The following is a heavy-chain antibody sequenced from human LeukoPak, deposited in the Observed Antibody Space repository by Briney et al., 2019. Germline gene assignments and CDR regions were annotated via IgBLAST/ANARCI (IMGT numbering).Heavy chain of an antibody. Sequence: GTSLRLSCAASGVTFSSNGMHWVRQAPRKGLGWVAIIWYDGSDEYYADSVQGRFTISTDNSKNSLSLQMNSLRAEDTAVYYCARDWGTTGTTGWMFDYWGQGTLVTVSS. D-gene: IGHD1-1*01. CDR3: ARDWGTTGTTGWMFDY. CDR1: GVTFSSNG. V-gene: IGHV3-33*01. J-gene: IGHJ4*02. CDR2: IWYDGSDE.